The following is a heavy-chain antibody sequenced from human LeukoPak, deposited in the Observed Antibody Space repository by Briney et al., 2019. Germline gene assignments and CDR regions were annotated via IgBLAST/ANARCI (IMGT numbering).Heavy chain of an antibody. CDR1: GYTFTSYA. Sequence: GASVKVSCKASGYTFTSYAMHWVRQAPGQRLEWMGWINAGNGNTKYSQKFQGRVTITRDTSASTAYMELSSLRSEDTAVYYCARGRSGSYYYFDYWGQGTLVTVSS. V-gene: IGHV1-3*01. CDR3: ARGRSGSYYYFDY. J-gene: IGHJ4*02. CDR2: INAGNGNT. D-gene: IGHD1-26*01.